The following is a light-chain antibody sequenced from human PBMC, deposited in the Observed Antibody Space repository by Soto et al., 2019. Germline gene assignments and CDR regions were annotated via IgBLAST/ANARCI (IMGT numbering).Light chain of an antibody. CDR3: QQYNNWLLLT. CDR2: GAS. Sequence: EIVMTQSPATLSVSPGERATLSCRASQSVSSNLAWYQQKPGQAPRLLIYGASTRATGIPARISGSESGTEFTLTISSLQSEDFAVYYCQQYNNWLLLTFGGGTKVEIK. V-gene: IGKV3-15*01. J-gene: IGKJ4*01. CDR1: QSVSSN.